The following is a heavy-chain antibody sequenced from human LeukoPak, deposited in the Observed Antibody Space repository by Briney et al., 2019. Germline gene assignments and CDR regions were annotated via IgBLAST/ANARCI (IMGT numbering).Heavy chain of an antibody. CDR3: ARRSHYYYYYYMDV. CDR1: GGSISSYY. J-gene: IGHJ6*03. V-gene: IGHV4-59*01. D-gene: IGHD1-26*01. Sequence: SETLSLTCTVSGGSISSYYWSWIRHPPGKGLEWIGYIYYSGSTNYNPSLKSRVTISVDTSKNQFSLKLSSVTAADTAVYYCARRSHYYYYYYMDVWGKGTTVTVSS. CDR2: IYYSGST.